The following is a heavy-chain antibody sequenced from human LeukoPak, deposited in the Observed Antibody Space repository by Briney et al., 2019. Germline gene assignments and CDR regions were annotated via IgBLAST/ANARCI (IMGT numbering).Heavy chain of an antibody. V-gene: IGHV4-34*01. D-gene: IGHD6-13*01. J-gene: IGHJ3*02. CDR1: GGSFSGYY. CDR2: INHSGST. CDR3: VRQQLAEGAFDI. Sequence: SETLSLTCAVYGGSFSGYYWSWIRQPPGKGLEWIGEINHSGSTNYNPSLKSRVTISVDTSKNQLSLKLSSVTAADTAVYYCVRQQLAEGAFDIWGQGTMVTVSS.